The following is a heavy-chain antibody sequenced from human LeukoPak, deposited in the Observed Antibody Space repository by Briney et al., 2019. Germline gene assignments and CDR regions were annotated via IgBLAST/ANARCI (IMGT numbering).Heavy chain of an antibody. D-gene: IGHD6-19*01. CDR1: GYTFTSYA. CDR3: AREDRVAGTCPAY. V-gene: IGHV1-3*01. CDR2: INAGNGNT. Sequence: ASVKVSCKASGYTFTSYAMHWVRQAPGQRLEWMGWINAGNGNTKYSQKFQGRVTMTRDTSTSTVYMELSSLRSEDTAVYYCAREDRVAGTCPAYWGQGTLVTVSS. J-gene: IGHJ4*02.